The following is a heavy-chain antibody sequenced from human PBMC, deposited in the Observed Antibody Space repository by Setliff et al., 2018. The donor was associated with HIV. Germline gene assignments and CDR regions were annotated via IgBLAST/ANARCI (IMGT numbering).Heavy chain of an antibody. CDR3: ARDCGGDYSCSYYYGMDV. CDR1: GYTFNSYD. D-gene: IGHD2-21*02. V-gene: IGHV1-46*02. Sequence: GASVKVSCKASGYTFNSYDINWARQTTGQGLEWMGIINPSGGSTSYAQKFQGRVTMTRDTSTSTVYMQLSSLRSEDTAVYYCARDCGGDYSCSYYYGMDVWGHGTTVTVSS. CDR2: INPSGGST. J-gene: IGHJ6*02.